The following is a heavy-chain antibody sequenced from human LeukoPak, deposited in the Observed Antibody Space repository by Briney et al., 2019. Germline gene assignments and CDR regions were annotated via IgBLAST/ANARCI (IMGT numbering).Heavy chain of an antibody. D-gene: IGHD3-3*01. Sequence: ASVKVSCKASGGTFSSYAISWVRQAPGQGREWMGWISAYNGNTNYAQKLQGRVTMTTDTSTSTAYMELRCLRSDDTAVYYCARGEYDFWSGYYRAFDIWGQGTMVTVSS. CDR3: ARGEYDFWSGYYRAFDI. V-gene: IGHV1-18*01. CDR2: ISAYNGNT. J-gene: IGHJ3*02. CDR1: GGTFSSYA.